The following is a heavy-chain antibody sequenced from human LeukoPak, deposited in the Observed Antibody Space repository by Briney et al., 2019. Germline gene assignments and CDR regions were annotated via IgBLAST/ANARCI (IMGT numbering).Heavy chain of an antibody. V-gene: IGHV1-3*01. CDR1: GYTFTSYA. J-gene: IGHJ6*03. Sequence: ASVKVSCKASGYTFTSYAMHWVRQAPGQRLEWMGWINAGNGNTKYSQKFQGRVTITRNTSISTAYMELSSLRSEDTAVYYCARIVGSWSYYYYMDVWGKGTTVTVSS. D-gene: IGHD6-13*01. CDR2: INAGNGNT. CDR3: ARIVGSWSYYYYMDV.